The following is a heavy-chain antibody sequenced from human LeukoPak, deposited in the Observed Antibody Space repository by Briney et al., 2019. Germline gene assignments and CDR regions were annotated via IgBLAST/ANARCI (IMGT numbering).Heavy chain of an antibody. CDR1: GFAFSSYW. D-gene: IGHD2-15*01. CDR2: IEPAGSAT. V-gene: IGHV3-7*01. CDR3: GRFGYVSAVDT. J-gene: IGHJ5*02. Sequence: LSGGSLRLSCGASGFAFSSYWMTWLRQAPGKGLECVANIEPAGSATYYADSVKGRFTISRDNTKNLLYLQMNSLTAEDSAVYHCGRFGYVSAVDTWGQGALVTVSS.